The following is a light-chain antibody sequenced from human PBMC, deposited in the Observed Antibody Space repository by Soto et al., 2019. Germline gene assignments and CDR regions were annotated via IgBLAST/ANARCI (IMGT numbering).Light chain of an antibody. CDR1: QSLPHRDGYNY. V-gene: IGKV2-28*01. Sequence: DIVMSQSPLSLPVTPREPASISCRSSQSLPHRDGYNYLDWHLQKPVQSPQLLIYLGSNRDSGVHNRFSASRSGTDFTLNISRVEAEDLGVYYFMQALKTPITFGHVTRLE. J-gene: IGKJ5*01. CDR3: MQALKTPIT. CDR2: LGS.